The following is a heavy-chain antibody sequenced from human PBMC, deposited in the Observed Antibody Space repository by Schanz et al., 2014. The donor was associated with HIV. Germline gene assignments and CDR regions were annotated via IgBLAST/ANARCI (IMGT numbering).Heavy chain of an antibody. CDR2: INTYNGQT. V-gene: IGHV1-18*01. CDR3: ARAVTGTFDF. Sequence: QEQLVQSGAEVKKPGASVKVSCKASGYTFTNYAFAWVRQAPGQGLEWVGSINTYNGQTDYGRRLQGRATMTTDRSTSTAYLELKSLRSDDTAVYYCARAVTGTFDFWGQGTLVTVSS. J-gene: IGHJ4*02. D-gene: IGHD6-19*01. CDR1: GYTFTNYA.